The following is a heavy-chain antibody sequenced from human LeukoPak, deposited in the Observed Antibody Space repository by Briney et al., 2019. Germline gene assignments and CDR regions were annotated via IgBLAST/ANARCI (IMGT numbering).Heavy chain of an antibody. D-gene: IGHD3-22*01. V-gene: IGHV4-59*08. Sequence: SETLSLTRTVFGGSISSYYWSWIRQPPGKGLEWIGYIYYSGSTNYNPSLKSRVTLSVDTSKNQFSLKLSSVTAADTAVYYCARHSGGRDSSGEYWYFDLWGRGTLVTVSS. CDR2: IYYSGST. CDR3: ARHSGGRDSSGEYWYFDL. CDR1: GGSISSYY. J-gene: IGHJ2*01.